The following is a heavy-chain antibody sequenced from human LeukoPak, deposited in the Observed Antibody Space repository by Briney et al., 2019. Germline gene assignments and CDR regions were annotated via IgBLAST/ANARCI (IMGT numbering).Heavy chain of an antibody. D-gene: IGHD1-26*01. J-gene: IGHJ4*02. CDR3: ASSGSYRFDY. Sequence: GGSLRLSCAASGFTFKSYWMSWVRQAPGKGLEWLANIKEDGSEKNYVDSVKGRFAISRDNAKNSLYLQMNSLRAEDTAVYYCASSGSYRFDYWGQGTLVTVSS. V-gene: IGHV3-7*01. CDR1: GFTFKSYW. CDR2: IKEDGSEK.